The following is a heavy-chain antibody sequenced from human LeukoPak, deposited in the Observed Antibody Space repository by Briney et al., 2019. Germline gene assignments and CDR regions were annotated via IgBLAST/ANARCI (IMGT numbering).Heavy chain of an antibody. J-gene: IGHJ5*02. CDR1: GYTFTGHY. Sequence: ASVKVSCKASGYTFTGHYIHWVRQAPGQGLEWMGWINPNSGGTNYAQKFQGRVTMTRDTSISTAYMELSRLRSDDTAVYYCARSRITMVRGTRGWFDPWGQGTLVTVSS. CDR3: ARSRITMVRGTRGWFDP. V-gene: IGHV1-2*02. D-gene: IGHD3-10*01. CDR2: INPNSGGT.